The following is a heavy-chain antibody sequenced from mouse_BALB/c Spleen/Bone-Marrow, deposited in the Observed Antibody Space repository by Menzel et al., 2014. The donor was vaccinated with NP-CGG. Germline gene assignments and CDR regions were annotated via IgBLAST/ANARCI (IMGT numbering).Heavy chain of an antibody. CDR2: IDPANGNT. D-gene: IGHD1-2*01. CDR1: GFNIKDTY. Sequence: VQLQQSGAELVKPGASVKLSCTASGFNIKDTYMHWVKQRPEQGLEWIGRIDPANGNTKYDPKFQGKATITADTSSSTAYLQLSSLTSEDTAVYYCARYYYGYYFDYWSQGTTLTVSS. V-gene: IGHV14-3*02. J-gene: IGHJ2*01. CDR3: ARYYYGYYFDY.